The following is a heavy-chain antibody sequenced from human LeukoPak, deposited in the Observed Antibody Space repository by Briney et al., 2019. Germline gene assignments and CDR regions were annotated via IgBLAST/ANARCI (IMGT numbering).Heavy chain of an antibody. Sequence: ASVKVSCTASGYTFTSYAMHWVRQAPGQRLEWMGWINAGNGNTKYSQKFQGRVTITRDTSASTAYMELSSLRSEDTAVYYCAREAHPAITGATWFDPWGQGTLVTVSS. J-gene: IGHJ5*02. D-gene: IGHD1-7*01. CDR1: GYTFTSYA. CDR2: INAGNGNT. V-gene: IGHV1-3*01. CDR3: AREAHPAITGATWFDP.